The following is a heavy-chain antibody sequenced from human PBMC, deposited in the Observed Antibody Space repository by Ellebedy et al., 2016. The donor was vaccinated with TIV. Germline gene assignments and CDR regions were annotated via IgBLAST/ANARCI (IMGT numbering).Heavy chain of an antibody. Sequence: GESLKISCAASGFPFDSYVMNWVRQAPGKGLEWVALISYDGSNKYFADSVQGRFTISRDNSQNTLYLLMNSLRGDDTAIYYCARALTHVDTVSTAPLACWGQGTLVTVSS. V-gene: IGHV3-30*04. J-gene: IGHJ4*02. CDR1: GFPFDSYV. CDR2: ISYDGSNK. CDR3: ARALTHVDTVSTAPLAC. D-gene: IGHD5/OR15-5a*01.